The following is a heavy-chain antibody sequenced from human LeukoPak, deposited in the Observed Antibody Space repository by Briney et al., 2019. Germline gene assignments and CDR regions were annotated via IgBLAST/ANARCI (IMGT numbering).Heavy chain of an antibody. J-gene: IGHJ4*02. Sequence: QAPGQGLEWMGRINPNSGGTNYAQKFQGRVTMTRDTSISTAYMELSRLRSDDTAVYYCAKTSVYYDSSGYYYGRGFDYWGQGTLVTVSS. D-gene: IGHD3-22*01. V-gene: IGHV1-2*06. CDR3: AKTSVYYDSSGYYYGRGFDY. CDR2: INPNSGGT.